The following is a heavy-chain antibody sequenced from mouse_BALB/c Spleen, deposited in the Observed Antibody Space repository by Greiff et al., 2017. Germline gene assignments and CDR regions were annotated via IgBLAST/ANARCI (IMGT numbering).Heavy chain of an antibody. CDR2: INSNGGST. J-gene: IGHJ3*01. Sequence: EVMLVESGGGLVQPGGSLKLSCAASGFTFSSYGMSWVRQTPDKRLELVATINSNGGSTYYPDSVKGRFTISRDNAKNTLYLQMSSLKSEDTAMYYCARDRGYYGSSWFAYWGQGTLVTVSA. V-gene: IGHV5-6-3*01. CDR1: GFTFSSYG. CDR3: ARDRGYYGSSWFAY. D-gene: IGHD1-1*01.